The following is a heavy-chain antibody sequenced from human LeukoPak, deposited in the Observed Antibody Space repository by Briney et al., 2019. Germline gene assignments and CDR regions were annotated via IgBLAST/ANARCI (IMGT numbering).Heavy chain of an antibody. CDR3: ARYIRLQSSSYYFDY. J-gene: IGHJ4*02. Sequence: PGGSLRLSCAASGFTFSDYYMSWIRQAPGKGLEWVSYISSSGSTIYYADSVKGRFTIPRDNAQNSLYLQMNSLRAEDTAVYYCARYIRLQSSSYYFDYWGQGTLVTVSS. CDR1: GFTFSDYY. D-gene: IGHD4-11*01. CDR2: ISSSGSTI. V-gene: IGHV3-11*01.